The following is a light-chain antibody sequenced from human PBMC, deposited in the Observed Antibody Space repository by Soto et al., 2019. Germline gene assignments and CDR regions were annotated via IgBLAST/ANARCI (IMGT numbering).Light chain of an antibody. V-gene: IGLV2-23*02. CDR3: CSYAGSRTYV. CDR1: SSDVGSYNL. CDR2: EVN. J-gene: IGLJ1*01. Sequence: QSVLTQPASVSLSPGQSITISCTGTSSDVGSYNLVSLYQQHPGKAPKVMIHEVNKRPSGVSNRFSGSKSGNTASLTISGLQAEDEADYYCCSYAGSRTYVFGTGTKVTVL.